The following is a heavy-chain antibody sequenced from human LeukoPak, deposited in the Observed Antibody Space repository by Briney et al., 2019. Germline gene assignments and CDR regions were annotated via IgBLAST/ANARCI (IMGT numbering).Heavy chain of an antibody. Sequence: GGSLRVSCAASGFSLSVDLGCSGRRAPGKGLGWVSNIKQDGSEKYYVCSVKGRVTISRDTATNSLYLQMNSVRAEDTAVYYCARDLPKFARGQGTLVTVSS. J-gene: IGHJ4*02. CDR3: ARDLPKFA. CDR2: IKQDGSEK. V-gene: IGHV3-7*01. CDR1: GFSLSVDL.